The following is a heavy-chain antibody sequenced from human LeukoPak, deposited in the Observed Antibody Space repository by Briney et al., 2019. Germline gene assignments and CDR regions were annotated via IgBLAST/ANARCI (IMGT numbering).Heavy chain of an antibody. CDR2: INHSGST. V-gene: IGHV4-34*01. CDR1: GGSFSGYY. CDR3: ARGVSGELLSERAYFDY. Sequence: PSETLSLTCAVYGGSFSGYYWSWIRQPPGKGLEWIGEINHSGSTNYNPSLKSRVTISVDTSKNQFSLKLSSVTAADTAVYYCARGVSGELLSERAYFDYWGQGTLVTVSS. J-gene: IGHJ4*02. D-gene: IGHD3-10*02.